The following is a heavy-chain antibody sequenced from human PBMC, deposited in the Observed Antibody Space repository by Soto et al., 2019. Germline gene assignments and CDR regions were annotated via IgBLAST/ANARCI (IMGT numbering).Heavy chain of an antibody. D-gene: IGHD3-9*01. CDR2: IIPIFGTA. Sequence: GASVKVSCKASGGTFSSYAISWVRQAPGQGLEGMGGIIPIFGTANYAQKFQGRVTITADESTSTAYMELSSLRSEDTAVYYCARDRLTYYDILTGYYTVPRDAFDIWGQGTMVTVSS. J-gene: IGHJ3*02. V-gene: IGHV1-69*13. CDR3: ARDRLTYYDILTGYYTVPRDAFDI. CDR1: GGTFSSYA.